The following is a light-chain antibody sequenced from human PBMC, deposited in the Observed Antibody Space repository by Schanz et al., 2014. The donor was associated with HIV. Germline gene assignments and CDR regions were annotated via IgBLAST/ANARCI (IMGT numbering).Light chain of an antibody. V-gene: IGLV2-14*03. CDR1: SSDVGGYNY. Sequence: QSALTQPASVSGSPGQSITISCTGTSSDVGGYNYVSWYQQHPGIAPKLMIYDVTTRPSGVSNRFSGSKSGNTASLTISGLQPEDEADYYCSSYTRGSTYVFGSGTKLTVL. CDR2: DVT. CDR3: SSYTRGSTYV. J-gene: IGLJ1*01.